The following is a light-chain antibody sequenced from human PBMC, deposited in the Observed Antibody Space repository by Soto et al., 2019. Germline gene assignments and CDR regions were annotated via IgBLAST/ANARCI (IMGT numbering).Light chain of an antibody. CDR3: QQYGSSPET. Sequence: IVLTQSPGALSLSPGERATLSCKSSQSVSSSYLAWYQQKPGQAPRLLIYGASSRATGIPDRFSGSRSGTDFTLTISRLEPEDVAVYYCQQYGSSPETFAQGTKVDIK. CDR1: QSVSSSY. J-gene: IGKJ1*01. CDR2: GAS. V-gene: IGKV3-20*01.